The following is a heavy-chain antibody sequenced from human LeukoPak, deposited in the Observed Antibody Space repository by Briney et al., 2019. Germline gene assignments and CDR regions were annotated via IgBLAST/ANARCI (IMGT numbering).Heavy chain of an antibody. D-gene: IGHD3-22*01. V-gene: IGHV3-7*01. CDR2: IKQDGSEK. CDR3: ARVLWDYYDSSGYYFDY. Sequence: GGSLRLSCAASGFTFSSYWMSWVRQAPGKGLEWVANIKQDGSEKYYVDSVKGRLTISRDNAKNSLYLQMNSLRAEDTAVYYCARVLWDYYDSSGYYFDYWGQGTLVTVSS. J-gene: IGHJ4*02. CDR1: GFTFSSYW.